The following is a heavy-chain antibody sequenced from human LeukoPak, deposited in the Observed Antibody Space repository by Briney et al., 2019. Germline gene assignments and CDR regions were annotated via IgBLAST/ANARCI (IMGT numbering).Heavy chain of an antibody. CDR1: GFAISNHW. CDR2: INPDGSQK. D-gene: IGHD4-17*01. J-gene: IGHJ3*02. CDR3: ARGHYGLDI. V-gene: IGHV3-7*01. Sequence: GGSLRLSCAASGFAISNHWLTWVRQAPGRGLEWVAHINPDGSQKDCVDSVTGRFTISRDNAKNSVYLQVNSLRAEDTALYYCARGHYGLDIWGQGTMVTVSS.